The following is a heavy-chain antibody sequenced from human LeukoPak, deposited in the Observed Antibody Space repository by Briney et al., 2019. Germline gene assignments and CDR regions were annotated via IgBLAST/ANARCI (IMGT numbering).Heavy chain of an antibody. Sequence: GASVKVSCKASGGTFSSYAISWVRQAPGQGLEWMGGIIPIFGTANYAQKFQGRVTMTRDTSTSTVYMELSSLRSEDTAVYYCARLSSSSSDDYWGQGTLVTVSS. D-gene: IGHD6-13*01. V-gene: IGHV1-69*05. J-gene: IGHJ4*02. CDR2: IIPIFGTA. CDR3: ARLSSSSSDDY. CDR1: GGTFSSYA.